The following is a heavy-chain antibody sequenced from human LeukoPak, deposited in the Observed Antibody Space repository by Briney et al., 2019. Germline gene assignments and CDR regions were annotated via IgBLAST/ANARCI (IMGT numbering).Heavy chain of an antibody. CDR2: IIPIFGTA. J-gene: IGHJ4*02. Sequence: SVKVSCKASGGTFSSYAISWVRQAPGQGLEWMGGIIPIFGTANYAQKFQGRVTITADESTSTAYMELSSLRSEDTAVYYCARDPSSSWYTEGMDYWGQGTLVTVSS. D-gene: IGHD6-13*01. V-gene: IGHV1-69*13. CDR3: ARDPSSSWYTEGMDY. CDR1: GGTFSSYA.